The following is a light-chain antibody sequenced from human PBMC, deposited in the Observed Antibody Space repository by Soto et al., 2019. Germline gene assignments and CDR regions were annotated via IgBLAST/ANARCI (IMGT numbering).Light chain of an antibody. J-gene: IGKJ3*01. CDR1: QDIRSW. V-gene: IGKV1D-12*01. CDR3: QQGNNLFT. Sequence: DIQMTQSPSSVSASVGDRVTITCRASQDIRSWLAWYQQKPGKAPKLLIYAASSFQSGVPSRFSGSGTGTDFTLTISSLQPEDFATYYCQQGNNLFTFGPGTKVDIK. CDR2: AAS.